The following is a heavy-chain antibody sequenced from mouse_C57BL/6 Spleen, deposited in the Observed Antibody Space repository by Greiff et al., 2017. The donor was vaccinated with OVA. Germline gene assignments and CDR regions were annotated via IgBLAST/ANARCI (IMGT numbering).Heavy chain of an antibody. Sequence: QVQLQQPGAELVRPGSSVKLSCKASGYTFTSYWMHWVKQRPIQGLEWIGNIDPSDSETHYNQKFKDKATLTVDKSSSTAYMQLSSLTSEDSAVYYCARGGLRQEEYAMDYWGQGTSVTVSS. CDR1: GYTFTSYW. CDR3: ARGGLRQEEYAMDY. V-gene: IGHV1-52*01. CDR2: IDPSDSET. D-gene: IGHD2-4*01. J-gene: IGHJ4*01.